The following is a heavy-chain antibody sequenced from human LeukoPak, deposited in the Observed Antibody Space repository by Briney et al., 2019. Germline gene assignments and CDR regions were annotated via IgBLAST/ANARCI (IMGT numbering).Heavy chain of an antibody. Sequence: GGSLRLSCAASGFTFDDYAMHCVRQAPGKGLEWVSLISGDGGSTYYADSANGRFTISRDNSKTSLYLQMNSLRTEDTALYYCAKDKSTTFDYWGQGTLVTVSS. CDR1: GFTFDDYA. V-gene: IGHV3-43*02. CDR3: AKDKSTTFDY. J-gene: IGHJ4*02. D-gene: IGHD2-2*01. CDR2: ISGDGGST.